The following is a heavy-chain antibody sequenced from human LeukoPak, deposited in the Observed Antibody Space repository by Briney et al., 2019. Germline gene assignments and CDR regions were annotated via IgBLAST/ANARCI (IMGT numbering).Heavy chain of an antibody. CDR1: GFTFSTYG. V-gene: IGHV3-23*01. D-gene: IGHD6-13*01. CDR2: ISGSGSST. CDR3: AKDRRSSPGDY. J-gene: IGHJ4*02. Sequence: GGSLRLSCAASGFTFSTYGMSWVRQAPGKGLEWVSAISGSGSSTYYADSVKGRFTISRDNSRNTVSLQMNSLRVEDTAVYYCAKDRRSSPGDYWGQGTLVTVSS.